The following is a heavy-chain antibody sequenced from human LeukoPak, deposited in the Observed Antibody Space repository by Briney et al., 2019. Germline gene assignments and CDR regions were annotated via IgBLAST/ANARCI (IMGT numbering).Heavy chain of an antibody. CDR1: GGSISSSTYY. D-gene: IGHD3-10*01. Sequence: SETLSLTCTVSGGSISSSTYYWAWIRQPPGKGLEWIGSIYYSGSTYYNPSLKSRVTISVDTSKNQFSLKLSSVTAADTAVYYCARGSPRLFDYWGQGTLVTVSS. J-gene: IGHJ4*02. V-gene: IGHV4-39*01. CDR3: ARGSPRLFDY. CDR2: IYYSGST.